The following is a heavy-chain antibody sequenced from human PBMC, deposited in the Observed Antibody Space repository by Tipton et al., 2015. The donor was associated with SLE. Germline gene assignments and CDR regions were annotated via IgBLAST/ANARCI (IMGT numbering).Heavy chain of an antibody. Sequence: TLSLTCTVSGDSISSGGYYWSWIRQHPGKGLEWIGYIYYSGSTYYNPSLKSRVTISVDTSKNQFSLKLSSVTAADPAVYYCARSLGVLTGYYKGYWCFDLGGRGTLVTVSS. CDR3: ARSLGVLTGYYKGYWCFDL. CDR1: GDSISSGGYY. CDR2: IYYSGST. J-gene: IGHJ2*01. V-gene: IGHV4-31*03. D-gene: IGHD3-9*01.